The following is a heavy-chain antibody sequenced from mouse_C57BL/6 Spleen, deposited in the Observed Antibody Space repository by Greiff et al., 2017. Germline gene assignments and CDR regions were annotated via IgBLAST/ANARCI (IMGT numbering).Heavy chain of an antibody. Sequence: EVNVVESGGGLVQSGRSLRLSCATSGFTFSDFYMEWVRQAPGKGLEWIAASRNKANAYTTEYSASVKGRFIVSRDTSQSILYLQMNALRAEDTAIYYCARDANYYYGSSYWYFDVWGTGTTVTVSS. J-gene: IGHJ1*03. V-gene: IGHV7-1*01. D-gene: IGHD1-1*01. CDR1: GFTFSDFY. CDR3: ARDANYYYGSSYWYFDV. CDR2: SRNKANAYTT.